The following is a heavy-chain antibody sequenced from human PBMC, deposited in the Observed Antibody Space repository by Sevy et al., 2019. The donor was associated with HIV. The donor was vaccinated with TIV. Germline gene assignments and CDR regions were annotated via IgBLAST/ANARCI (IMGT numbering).Heavy chain of an antibody. CDR2: IKRDGSEK. CDR3: ARDCSSTKCLWGLDV. CDR1: GFTFSNYW. D-gene: IGHD2-2*01. V-gene: IGHV3-7*03. Sequence: GGSLRLSCAASGFTFSNYWMSWVRQAPGKGLEWVANIKRDGSEKYYLASVKGRFTISRDNAKNSLHLQMNSLRAEDTSVYYCARDCSSTKCLWGLDVWGQGTTVTVSS. J-gene: IGHJ6*02.